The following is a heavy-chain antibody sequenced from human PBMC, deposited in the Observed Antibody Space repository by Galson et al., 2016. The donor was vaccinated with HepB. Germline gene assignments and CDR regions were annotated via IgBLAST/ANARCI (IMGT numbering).Heavy chain of an antibody. Sequence: SLRLSCAASGYSVGSNYMYWVRQAPGKGLEWVSLIYSGGTTDYADSVKGRFSISRDNSKNMLYLRMNSLRAEDTAVYYCAKDTSGWDGAGWFDPWGQGTLVTVSS. D-gene: IGHD6-19*01. J-gene: IGHJ5*02. CDR2: IYSGGTT. CDR1: GYSVGSNY. V-gene: IGHV3-53*01. CDR3: AKDTSGWDGAGWFDP.